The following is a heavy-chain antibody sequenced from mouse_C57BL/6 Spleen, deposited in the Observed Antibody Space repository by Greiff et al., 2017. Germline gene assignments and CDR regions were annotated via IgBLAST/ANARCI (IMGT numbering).Heavy chain of an antibody. CDR2: IYPGDGDT. J-gene: IGHJ2*01. CDR1: GYAFSSSW. CDR3: AYGYDGFDY. D-gene: IGHD2-2*01. Sequence: QVQLQQSGPELVKPGASVKISCKASGYAFSSSWMNWVKQRPGKGLEWIGRIYPGDGDTNYNGKFKGKATLTADKSSSTAYMQLSSLTSEDSAVYFCAYGYDGFDYWGQGTTLTVSS. V-gene: IGHV1-82*01.